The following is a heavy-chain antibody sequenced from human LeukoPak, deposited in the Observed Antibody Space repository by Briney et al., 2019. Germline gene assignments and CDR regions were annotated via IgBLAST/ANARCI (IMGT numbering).Heavy chain of an antibody. CDR1: GGTFSSYA. CDR2: IIPIFGTA. V-gene: IGHV1-69*05. J-gene: IGHJ3*02. CDR3: ARAGVVGATTGNAFDI. Sequence: SVKVSCKASGGTFSSYAISWVRQAPGQGLEWMGGIIPIFGTANYAQKFQGRVTITTDESTSTAYMGLSSLRSEDTAVYYCARAGVVGATTGNAFDIWGQGTMVTVSS. D-gene: IGHD1-26*01.